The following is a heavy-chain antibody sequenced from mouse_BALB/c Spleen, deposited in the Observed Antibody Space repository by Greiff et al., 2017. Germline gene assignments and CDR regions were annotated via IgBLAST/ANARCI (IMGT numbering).Heavy chain of an antibody. V-gene: IGHV5-12-2*01. J-gene: IGHJ4*01. CDR1: GFTFSSYT. Sequence: EVQGVESGGGLVQPGGPLKLSCAASGFTFSSYTMSWVRQTPEKRLEWVAYISNGGGSTYYPDTVKGRFTISRDNAKNTLYLQMSSLKSEDTAMYYCAPMITNAMDYWGQGTSVTVSS. CDR2: ISNGGGST. D-gene: IGHD2-4*01. CDR3: APMITNAMDY.